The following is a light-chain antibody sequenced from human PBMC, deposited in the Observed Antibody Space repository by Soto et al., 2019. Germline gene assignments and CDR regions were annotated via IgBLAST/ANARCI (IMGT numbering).Light chain of an antibody. Sequence: QPVLTQPPSVSGAPGQRVAISCTGSSSNIGSGYDVHWYQQLPGTAPKLLIYGNDNRPSGVPDRFSGSKSGTSASLAITGLQAEDEADYYCQSYDSTLSASSYVFGTGTQLTVL. V-gene: IGLV1-40*01. CDR2: GND. CDR1: SSNIGSGYD. CDR3: QSYDSTLSASSYV. J-gene: IGLJ1*01.